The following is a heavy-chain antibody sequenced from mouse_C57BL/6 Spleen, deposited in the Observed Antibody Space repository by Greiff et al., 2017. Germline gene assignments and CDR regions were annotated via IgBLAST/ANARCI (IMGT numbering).Heavy chain of an antibody. V-gene: IGHV5-6*01. Sequence: EVTLVESGGDLVKPGGSLKLSCAASGFTFSSYGMSWVRQTPDKRLEWVATISSGGSYTYDPDSVKGRFTISRDNAKNTLYLQMSSLKSEDTAMDYCASPNWEGPFAYWGQGALVTVTA. CDR1: GFTFSSYG. D-gene: IGHD4-1*01. CDR2: ISSGGSYT. J-gene: IGHJ3*01. CDR3: ASPNWEGPFAY.